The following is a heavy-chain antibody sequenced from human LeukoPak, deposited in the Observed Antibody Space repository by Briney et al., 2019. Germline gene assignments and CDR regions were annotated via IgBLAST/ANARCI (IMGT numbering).Heavy chain of an antibody. Sequence: GESLKISCKGSGYSFTSYWIGWVRQMPGKGLAWMGIIYPGDSDTRYSPSFQGQVTISADKSISTAYLQWSSLKASDTAMYYCARHVSIRFLEWLNPYYYYYMDVWGKGTTVTISS. CDR1: GYSFTSYW. CDR2: IYPGDSDT. D-gene: IGHD3-3*01. CDR3: ARHVSIRFLEWLNPYYYYYMDV. V-gene: IGHV5-51*01. J-gene: IGHJ6*03.